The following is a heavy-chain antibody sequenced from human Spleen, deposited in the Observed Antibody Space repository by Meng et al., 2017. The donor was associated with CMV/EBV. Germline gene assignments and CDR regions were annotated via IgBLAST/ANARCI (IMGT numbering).Heavy chain of an antibody. CDR1: GFTFTSHW. CDR3: VTYYADIVLGPFDI. V-gene: IGHV3-74*01. D-gene: IGHD2-8*02. J-gene: IGHJ3*02. Sequence: GGSLRLSCVTSGFTFTSHWMHWLRQAPGKGLVWVSRVDHDGSATSYADFVKGRFTISRDNAKSSLYLQMKSLRAEDTALYYCVTYYADIVLGPFDIWGQGTVVTVSS. CDR2: VDHDGSAT.